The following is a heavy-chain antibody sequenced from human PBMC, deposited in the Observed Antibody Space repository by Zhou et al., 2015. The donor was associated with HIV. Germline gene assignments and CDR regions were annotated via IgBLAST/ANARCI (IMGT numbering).Heavy chain of an antibody. D-gene: IGHD1-26*01. Sequence: QVQLVQSGAEVKKPGASVKVSCKASGYTFTYYYMHWVRQAPGQGLEWMGVINPSNGITSQAQGRVILTRDTSTSTVYLEIRSLRSDDTAVYYCARGLIVGATGGYYYYGMDVWGQGTTVTVSS. V-gene: IGHV1-46*04. CDR1: GYTFTYYY. CDR2: INPSNGIT. CDR3: ARGLIVGATGGYYYYGMDV. J-gene: IGHJ6*02.